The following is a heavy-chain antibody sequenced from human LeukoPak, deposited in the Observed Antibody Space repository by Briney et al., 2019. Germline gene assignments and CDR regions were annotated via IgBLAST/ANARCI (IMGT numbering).Heavy chain of an antibody. V-gene: IGHV1-8*01. Sequence: ASVKVSCKASGYTFTSYDINWVRQATGQGLEWMGWMNPNSGNTGYAQKFQGRVTMTRNTSISTAYMELSSLRSEDTAVYYCARAIGDYVGYWFDPWGQGTLVTVSS. D-gene: IGHD4-17*01. CDR2: MNPNSGNT. CDR3: ARAIGDYVGYWFDP. J-gene: IGHJ5*02. CDR1: GYTFTSYD.